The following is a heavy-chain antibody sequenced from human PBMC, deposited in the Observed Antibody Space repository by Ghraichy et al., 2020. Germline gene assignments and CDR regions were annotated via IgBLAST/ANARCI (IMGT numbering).Heavy chain of an antibody. J-gene: IGHJ4*02. D-gene: IGHD2-2*01. Sequence: GGSLRLSCRGSGYGFGGYAMSWVRLAPGKGLEWVSSITGGGETTYYADSVKGRLTISRDNSKNTMYLQMTRLRAEDTAIYYCARGPPYFGFCTIPSCSVLDYWGQGALVTVSS. CDR3: ARGPPYFGFCTIPSCSVLDY. CDR1: GYGFGGYA. CDR2: ITGGGETT. V-gene: IGHV3-23*01.